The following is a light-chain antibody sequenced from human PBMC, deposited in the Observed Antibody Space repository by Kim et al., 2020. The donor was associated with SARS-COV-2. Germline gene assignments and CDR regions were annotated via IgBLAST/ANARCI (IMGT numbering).Light chain of an antibody. V-gene: IGLV1-44*01. CDR2: SNN. Sequence: PGQRVTISCPGSSSNIGSNTVNWYQQRPGTAPKLLIYSNNQRPSGVPDRFSGSKSGTSASLAISGLQSEDEADYYCAAWDDSLNYVFGTGTKVTVL. J-gene: IGLJ1*01. CDR1: SSNIGSNT. CDR3: AAWDDSLNYV.